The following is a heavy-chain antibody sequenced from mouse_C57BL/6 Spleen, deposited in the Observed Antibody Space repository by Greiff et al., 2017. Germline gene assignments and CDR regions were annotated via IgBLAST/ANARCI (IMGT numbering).Heavy chain of an antibody. CDR3: TRRITTVVPHWYFDV. D-gene: IGHD1-1*01. CDR2: IDPETGGT. Sequence: VQLQQSGAELVRPGASVTLSCKASGYTFTDYEMHWVKQTPVHGLEWIGAIDPETGGTASNQKFKGKAILTADKSSSTAYMELRSLTSEDSAVYYCTRRITTVVPHWYFDVWGTGTTVTVSS. CDR1: GYTFTDYE. J-gene: IGHJ1*03. V-gene: IGHV1-15*01.